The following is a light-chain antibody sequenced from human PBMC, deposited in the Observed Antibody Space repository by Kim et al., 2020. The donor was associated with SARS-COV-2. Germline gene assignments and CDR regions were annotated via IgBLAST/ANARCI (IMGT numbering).Light chain of an antibody. CDR2: AAS. Sequence: DIQMTQSPSSLSASVGDRVTITCRASQSISSYLIWYQQKPGKAPKLLIYAASILQSGVPSRFCGSGSGTDFTLTIGSLQPEDFATYYCRQSYNPPITFGQGTRLEIK. CDR3: RQSYNPPIT. J-gene: IGKJ5*01. CDR1: QSISSY. V-gene: IGKV1-39*01.